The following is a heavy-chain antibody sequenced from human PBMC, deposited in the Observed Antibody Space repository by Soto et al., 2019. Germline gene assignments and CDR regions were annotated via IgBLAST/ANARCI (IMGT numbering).Heavy chain of an antibody. Sequence: AGALRLSCAASGFTFSNYAIHWVRQAPGKGLEWVAVLSFDGNNKHYADSVKGRFTISRDNSKNTLYLQMNSLRAEDTAVYYRAKRRNVLSFLERSSGMEGSGEGTAVTLA. J-gene: IGHJ6*02. CDR2: LSFDGNNK. V-gene: IGHV3-30-3*02. D-gene: IGHD3-3*01. CDR3: AKRRNVLSFLERSSGMEG. CDR1: GFTFSNYA.